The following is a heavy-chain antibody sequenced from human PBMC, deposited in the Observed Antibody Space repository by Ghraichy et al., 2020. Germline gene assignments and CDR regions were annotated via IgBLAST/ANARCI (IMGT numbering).Heavy chain of an antibody. V-gene: IGHV3-23*01. Sequence: GGSLRLSCSASGIIFSDYAMSWVRQAPGEGLEWVSAISGSGDNTYYAVSVEGRFTVSRDNSKNTLYLQMNSLRAEDTAVYYCAKDFRGSGYYFDYWGQGTLVAVSS. CDR3: AKDFRGSGYYFDY. CDR1: GIIFSDYA. D-gene: IGHD2-15*01. J-gene: IGHJ4*02. CDR2: ISGSGDNT.